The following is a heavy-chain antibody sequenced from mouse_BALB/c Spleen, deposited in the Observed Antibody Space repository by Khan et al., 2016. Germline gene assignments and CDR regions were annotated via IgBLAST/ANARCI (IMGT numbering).Heavy chain of an antibody. J-gene: IGHJ2*01. Sequence: EVELVESGPGLVKPSQSLSLTCTVTGYSITSGYAWNWIRQFPGNKLEWMGYISYSGGTNYNPSLKSRISITRDTSKNQFFLQLNSVTTEDTATYYCARGNYYGYYFDYWGPGTPLTVSS. CDR3: ARGNYYGYYFDY. V-gene: IGHV3-2*02. CDR1: GYSITSGYA. D-gene: IGHD1-1*01. CDR2: ISYSGGT.